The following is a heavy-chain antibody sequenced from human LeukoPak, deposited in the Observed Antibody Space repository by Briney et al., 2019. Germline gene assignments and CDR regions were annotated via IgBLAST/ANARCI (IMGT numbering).Heavy chain of an antibody. CDR2: ISSSSYI. Sequence: GGSLRLSCAASGFTFSSYSMTWVRQAPGKGLEWVSSISSSSYIYYADSVKGRFTISRDNAKNSLYLQMNSLRAEDTAVYYCASSPPFIVGATTFDYWGQGTLVTVSS. J-gene: IGHJ4*02. CDR3: ASSPPFIVGATTFDY. V-gene: IGHV3-21*01. D-gene: IGHD1-26*01. CDR1: GFTFSSYS.